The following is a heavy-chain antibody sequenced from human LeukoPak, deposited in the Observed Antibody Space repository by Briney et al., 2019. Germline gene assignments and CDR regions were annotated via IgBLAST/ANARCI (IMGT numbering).Heavy chain of an antibody. D-gene: IGHD6-19*01. Sequence: SETLSLTCTVSGASISNYYWIWIRQPQGKGLEWIGHIYYDGSTNYNPSLKSRVTISVDTSKNQFSLSLSSVTAADTAVYYCARGAVAGKMSWFDPWGQGTLVTVSS. CDR3: ARGAVAGKMSWFDP. CDR1: GASISNYY. J-gene: IGHJ5*02. V-gene: IGHV4-59*01. CDR2: IYYDGST.